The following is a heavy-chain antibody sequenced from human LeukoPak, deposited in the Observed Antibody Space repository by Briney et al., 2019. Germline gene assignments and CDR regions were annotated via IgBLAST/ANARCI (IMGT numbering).Heavy chain of an antibody. CDR1: GYSFTSYW. Sequence: GESLKISCKGSGYSFTSYWIDWVRQMPGKGLEWMGIIYPDDSDTRYSPSFQGQVTISADRSISTAYLQWSSLKASDTAMYYCAISAAGDYYGSGSYYKSDYYHYGMDVWGQGTTVTVSS. CDR2: IYPDDSDT. V-gene: IGHV5-51*01. CDR3: AISAAGDYYGSGSYYKSDYYHYGMDV. J-gene: IGHJ6*02. D-gene: IGHD3-10*01.